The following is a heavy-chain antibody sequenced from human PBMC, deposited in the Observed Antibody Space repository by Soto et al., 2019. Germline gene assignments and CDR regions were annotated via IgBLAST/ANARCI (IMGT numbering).Heavy chain of an antibody. D-gene: IGHD2-2*01. CDR2: IGTDGNT. V-gene: IGHV3-23*01. J-gene: IGHJ4*01. CDR1: GFTFNSYA. Sequence: AGSLRLSCAASGFTFNSYAMNWVRQAPGKGLAWVSAIGTDGNTYYANSVKGRFTISRDNSRTNLYLQMNSLRVEDTALYYCVRKYPGTRPFDYWGQGTLVTVS. CDR3: VRKYPGTRPFDY.